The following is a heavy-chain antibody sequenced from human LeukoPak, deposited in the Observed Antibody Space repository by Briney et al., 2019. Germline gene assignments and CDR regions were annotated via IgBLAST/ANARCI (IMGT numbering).Heavy chain of an antibody. J-gene: IGHJ4*02. CDR3: ARDLNLVRGVIGVDY. CDR2: INHSGST. Sequence: SETLSLTCAVYGGSFSGYYWSWIRQPPGKGLEWIGEINHSGSTNYNPSLKSRVTISVDTSKNQFSLKLSSVTAADTAVYYCARDLNLVRGVIGVDYWGQGTLVTVSS. V-gene: IGHV4-34*01. D-gene: IGHD3-10*01. CDR1: GGSFSGYY.